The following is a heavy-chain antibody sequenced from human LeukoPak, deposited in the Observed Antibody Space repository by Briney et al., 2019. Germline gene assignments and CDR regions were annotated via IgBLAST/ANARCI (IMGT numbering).Heavy chain of an antibody. CDR2: INHSGST. J-gene: IGHJ4*02. CDR3: GGTMVRGVIAADY. Sequence: SETLSLTCAVYGGSSSGYYWSWIRQPPGKGLEWIGEINHSGSTNYNPSLKSRVTISVDTSKNQFSLKLSSVTAADTAVYYCGGTMVRGVIAADYWGQGTLVTVSS. CDR1: GGSSSGYY. D-gene: IGHD3-10*01. V-gene: IGHV4-34*01.